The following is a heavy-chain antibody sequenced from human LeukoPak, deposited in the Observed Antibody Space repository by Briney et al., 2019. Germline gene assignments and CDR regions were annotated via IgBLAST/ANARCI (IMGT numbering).Heavy chain of an antibody. V-gene: IGHV3-7*01. CDR1: GFTFSSIW. D-gene: IGHD1-26*01. CDR2: INPDGSEK. J-gene: IGHJ3*02. CDR3: ARPGIAGGAFDI. Sequence: GGSLRLSCAASGFTFSSIWMNWVRQVPGKGLEWVGNINPDGSEKYYVDSVEGRFTISRDNSKNSMYLQMNSLRGEETAVYYCARPGIAGGAFDIWGQGTVVIVSS.